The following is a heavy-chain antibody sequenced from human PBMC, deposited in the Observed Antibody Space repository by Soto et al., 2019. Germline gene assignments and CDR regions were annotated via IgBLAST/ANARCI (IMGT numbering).Heavy chain of an antibody. CDR3: ARGQDIVVVPAAMMVGYYYYMDV. CDR2: INHSGST. CDR1: GRSFSGYY. V-gene: IGHV4-34*01. Sequence: SEPLSLTCAGYGRSFSGYYWSWISQPPGKGLEWIGEINHSGSTNYNPSRKSRVTISVDTSKNQYSLKLSSVTAADTAVYYCARGQDIVVVPAAMMVGYYYYMDVWGKGTTVTVS. J-gene: IGHJ6*03. D-gene: IGHD2-2*01.